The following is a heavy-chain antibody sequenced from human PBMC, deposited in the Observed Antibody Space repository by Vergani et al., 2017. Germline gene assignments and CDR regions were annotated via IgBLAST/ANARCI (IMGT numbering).Heavy chain of an antibody. CDR2: INPIDSKI. CDR3: TRHVPCGDGACLHFDH. V-gene: IGHV5-51*01. D-gene: IGHD2-21*01. CDR1: ESSFISNE. J-gene: IGHJ4*02. Sequence: EVMLVQSGAEVKKPGESLKISCKYSESSFISNEIAWVRQMSGKGLQWMGNINPIDSKIAYSPSFQGQAIMSLDNSITTSYLQWRSLKASDPAIYYCTRHVPCGDGACLHFDHWGQGTQVTVSS.